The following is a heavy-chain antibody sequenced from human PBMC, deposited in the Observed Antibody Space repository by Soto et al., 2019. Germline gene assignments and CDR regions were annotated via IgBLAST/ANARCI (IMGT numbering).Heavy chain of an antibody. Sequence: EVQLVQAGAEVKKPGESLRLSCQGSGYRFINYWISWVRQMPGKGLVWVGRIDPSDSYTVYSPSLQGNVTISIDTAINTSFLEWRSLQASYTAMYYCVRHGNGTPVYFVFGGRVTLVPVSS. CDR3: VRHGNGTPVYFVF. D-gene: IGHD3-10*02. J-gene: IGHJ4*02. CDR1: GYRFINYW. CDR2: IDPSDSYT. V-gene: IGHV5-10-1*03.